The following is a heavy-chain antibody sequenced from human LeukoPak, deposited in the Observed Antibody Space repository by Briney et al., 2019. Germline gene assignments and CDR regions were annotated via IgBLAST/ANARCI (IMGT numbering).Heavy chain of an antibody. CDR1: GDSIISDN. CDR2: ISGSGDST. J-gene: IGHJ4*02. V-gene: IGHV3-23*01. CDR3: AKDRLLNCRGDCYIFDY. Sequence: GTLSLTCAVSGDSIISDNWWNWVRQSPGKGLEWVSSISGSGDSTFYADSVKGRFSISRDNSKNTLYLQVNGLRTEDTAVYYCAKDRLLNCRGDCYIFDYWGQGTVVTVSS. D-gene: IGHD2-21*02.